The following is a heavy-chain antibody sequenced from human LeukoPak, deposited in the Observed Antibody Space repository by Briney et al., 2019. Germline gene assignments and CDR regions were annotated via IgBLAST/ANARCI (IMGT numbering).Heavy chain of an antibody. CDR3: AREVRGVIEFDY. D-gene: IGHD3-10*01. J-gene: IGHJ4*02. V-gene: IGHV3-21*01. Sequence: GGSLRLSCAASGFTFSSYAMSWVRQAPGKGLEWVSSISGSNSYIYYADSVKGRFTISRDNTKNSLYLQMNSLKAEDTAVYYCAREVRGVIEFDYWGQGTLVTVSS. CDR1: GFTFSSYA. CDR2: ISGSNSYI.